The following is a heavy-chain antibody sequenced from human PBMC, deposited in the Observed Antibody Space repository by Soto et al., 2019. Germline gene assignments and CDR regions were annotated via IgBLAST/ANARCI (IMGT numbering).Heavy chain of an antibody. CDR3: ARHGFPAEDHVDIVAADPRDGMDV. CDR1: GYSFTSYW. D-gene: IGHD5-12*01. CDR2: IYPGDSDT. V-gene: IGHV5-51*01. Sequence: PGESLKISCKGSGYSFTSYWIGWVRQMPGKGLEWMGIIYPGDSDTRYSPSFQGQVTISADKSISTAYLQWSSLKASDTAMYYCARHGFPAEDHVDIVAADPRDGMDVWGQGTTVTVSS. J-gene: IGHJ6*02.